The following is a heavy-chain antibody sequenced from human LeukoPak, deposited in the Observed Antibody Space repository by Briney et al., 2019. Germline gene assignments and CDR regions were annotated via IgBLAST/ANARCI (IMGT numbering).Heavy chain of an antibody. J-gene: IGHJ4*02. D-gene: IGHD1-26*01. CDR3: ARNGGYGKFDY. V-gene: IGHV4-38-2*02. CDR2: IDHSGST. Sequence: SETLSLTCTVSGGSFSDYYWGWIRQPPGKGLEWIGTIDHSGSTYYNPSLKSRVSLSVDTSKNHFSLNLRSVTAADTAFYYCARNGGYGKFDYWGQGTLVTVSS. CDR1: GGSFSDYY.